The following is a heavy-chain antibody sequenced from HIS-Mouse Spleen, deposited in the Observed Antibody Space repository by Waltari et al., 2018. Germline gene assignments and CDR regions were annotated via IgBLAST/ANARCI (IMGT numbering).Heavy chain of an antibody. D-gene: IGHD6-13*01. V-gene: IGHV4-39*07. Sequence: QLQLQESGPGLVKPSETLSLTCTVSGGSISSSSYYWGWIRQPPGKGLEWVGSIYYSGRTYYHPSLKSRVNISVDTSKNQFSLKLSSVTAADTAVYYCAREIPYSSSWYDWYFDLWGRGTLVTVSS. J-gene: IGHJ2*01. CDR1: GGSISSSSYY. CDR3: AREIPYSSSWYDWYFDL. CDR2: IYYSGRT.